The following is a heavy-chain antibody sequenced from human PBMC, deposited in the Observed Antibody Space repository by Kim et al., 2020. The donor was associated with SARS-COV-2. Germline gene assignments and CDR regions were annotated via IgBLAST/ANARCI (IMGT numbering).Heavy chain of an antibody. J-gene: IGHJ4*02. D-gene: IGHD1-26*01. CDR3: ARSRSWYSGSLPGDY. CDR2: INAGNGNT. CDR1: GYTFTSYA. Sequence: ASVKVSCKASGYTFTSYAMHWVRQAPGQRLEWMGWINAGNGNTKYSQKFQGRVTITRDTSASTAYMELSSLRSEDTAVYYCARSRSWYSGSLPGDYWGQGTLVTVSS. V-gene: IGHV1-3*01.